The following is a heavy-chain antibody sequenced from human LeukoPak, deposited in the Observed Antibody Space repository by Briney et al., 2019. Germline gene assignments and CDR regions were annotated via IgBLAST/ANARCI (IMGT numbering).Heavy chain of an antibody. CDR3: ARDGYYGDYNKYYYYYMDV. Sequence: GASVKVSCKASGYTFTGYYMHWVRQAPGQGLEWMGWINPNSGGTNYAQKFQGRVTMTRDTSISTAYMELSRLRSDDTAVYYCARDGYYGDYNKYYYYYMDVWGKGTTVTVSS. CDR2: INPNSGGT. CDR1: GYTFTGYY. D-gene: IGHD4-17*01. J-gene: IGHJ6*03. V-gene: IGHV1-2*02.